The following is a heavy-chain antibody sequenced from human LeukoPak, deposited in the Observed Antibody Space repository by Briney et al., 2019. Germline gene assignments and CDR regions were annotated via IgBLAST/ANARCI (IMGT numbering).Heavy chain of an antibody. CDR2: ISGSGGST. CDR1: AFTFSSYA. CDR3: ATPGRGITGTTPFDY. Sequence: GGSLRLSCAASAFTFSSYAMSLVRQAPGKGLEWVSAISGSGGSTYYADSVKGRFTISRDNSKNTLYLQMNSLRAEDTAVYYCATPGRGITGTTPFDYWGQGTLVTVSS. V-gene: IGHV3-23*01. J-gene: IGHJ4*02. D-gene: IGHD1-20*01.